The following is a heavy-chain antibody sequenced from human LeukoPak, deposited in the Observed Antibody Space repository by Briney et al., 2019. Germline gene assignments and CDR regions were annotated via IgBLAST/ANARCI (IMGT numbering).Heavy chain of an antibody. D-gene: IGHD1-14*01. J-gene: IGHJ3*02. CDR3: AKGATVGKEALDI. CDR1: GGIFSNHA. CDR2: IIPMIGTA. V-gene: IGHV1-69*04. Sequence: GSSVKVSRKASGGIFSNHAVTWVRQAPGQGLEWMGRIIPMIGTAKYAQKFQGRVTFTADTSTNTAYMELSSLTSEDTALYFCAKGATVGKEALDIWGQGSLVTVSS.